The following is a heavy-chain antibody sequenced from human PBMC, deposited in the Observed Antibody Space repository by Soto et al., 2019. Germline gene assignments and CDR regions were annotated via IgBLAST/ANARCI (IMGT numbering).Heavy chain of an antibody. Sequence: EVQLVEAGGGLVQPGGSLRLSCAASGFTFRSYWMSCVRQAPGQGLEWVANIKQDGSEKYYMDSVKCRFTISRDNAKNSKYLQMNRRRAEDTAVYYCARAPDFWSCYGYYYYGMEFWGQGTTVTVSS. CDR1: GFTFRSYW. D-gene: IGHD3-3*01. V-gene: IGHV3-7*04. CDR3: ARAPDFWSCYGYYYYGMEF. J-gene: IGHJ6*02. CDR2: IKQDGSEK.